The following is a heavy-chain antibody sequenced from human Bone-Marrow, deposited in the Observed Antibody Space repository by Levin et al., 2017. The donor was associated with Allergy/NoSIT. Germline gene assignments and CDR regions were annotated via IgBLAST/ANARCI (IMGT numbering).Heavy chain of an antibody. D-gene: IGHD4-11*01. J-gene: IGHJ4*02. V-gene: IGHV3-48*01. CDR2: ISSSSSTI. CDR1: GFTFSSYS. CDR3: ATRVLDYLPHEYYFDY. Sequence: GGSLRLSCAASGFTFSSYSMNWVRQAPGKGLEWVSYISSSSSTIYYADSVKGRFTISRDNAKNSLYLQMNSLRAEDTAVYYCATRVLDYLPHEYYFDYWGQGTLVTVSS.